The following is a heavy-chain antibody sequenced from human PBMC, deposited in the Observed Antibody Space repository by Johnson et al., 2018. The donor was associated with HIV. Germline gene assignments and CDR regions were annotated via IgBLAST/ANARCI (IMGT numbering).Heavy chain of an antibody. CDR1: GFTFSNYW. V-gene: IGHV3-74*02. CDR3: ARKQWLAKISSDAFDF. J-gene: IGHJ3*01. Sequence: EVQLVESGGGLVQPGGSLRLSCAPSGFTFSNYWMHWVRQVPGKGLEWVSRIYSDGTSTTYADSVKGRFTISRDNAKNPLYLQLNSLRAEDTAVYCCARKQWLAKISSDAFDFWGQGTMVTVSS. CDR2: IYSDGTST. D-gene: IGHD6-19*01.